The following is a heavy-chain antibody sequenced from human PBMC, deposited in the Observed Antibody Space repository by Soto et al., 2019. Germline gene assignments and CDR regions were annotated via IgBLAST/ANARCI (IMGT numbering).Heavy chain of an antibody. CDR2: ISSSSSYI. J-gene: IGHJ3*02. CDR1: GFTFSRYG. D-gene: IGHD3-10*01. V-gene: IGHV3-21*01. Sequence: GGSQRLSCAASGFTFSRYGMNWVRQEPGKGLEWVSCISSSSSYIYYADSVKGRFTISRDNAKNSLYLQMNSLRAEDTAVYYCARDNYYGSGSYWDAFDIWGQGTMVTV. CDR3: ARDNYYGSGSYWDAFDI.